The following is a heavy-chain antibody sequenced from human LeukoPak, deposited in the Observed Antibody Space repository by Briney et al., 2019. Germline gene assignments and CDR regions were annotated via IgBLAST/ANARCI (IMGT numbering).Heavy chain of an antibody. CDR1: GYALTGYY. D-gene: IGHD3-22*01. Sequence: VSVKVSCKSSGYALTGYYFHWVRQAPGQGLEWMGWINPNIGDTNYAEKFQGRVILTRDTSINIAYMELSRLTSDDTAVYYCARSSGFFYYFDYWGQGTLVTVSS. CDR2: INPNIGDT. J-gene: IGHJ4*02. V-gene: IGHV1-2*02. CDR3: ARSSGFFYYFDY.